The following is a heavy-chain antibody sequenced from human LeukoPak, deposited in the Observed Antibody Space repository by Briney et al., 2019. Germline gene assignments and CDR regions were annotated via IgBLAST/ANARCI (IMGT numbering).Heavy chain of an antibody. CDR2: IYSSGST. V-gene: IGHV4-4*07. Sequence: SETLSLTCTASGDSISTYCWSWIRQPAGKGLEWIGRIYSSGSTNYNPSLKSRVAMSVDTSKNQFSLKVSSVTAADTAVYYCARWTPGGSGSYLDYWGQGTLVTVSS. D-gene: IGHD6-25*01. CDR3: ARWTPGGSGSYLDY. J-gene: IGHJ4*02. CDR1: GDSISTYC.